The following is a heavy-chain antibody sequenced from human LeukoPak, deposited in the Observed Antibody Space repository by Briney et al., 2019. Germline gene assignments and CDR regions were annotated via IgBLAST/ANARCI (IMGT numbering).Heavy chain of an antibody. Sequence: GGSLRLPCAASGFTFSSYTLSGAARAPGRGREGVPAISGSGGNTYYAVCVKGRFTISRDNSKNPLYMQMNSLRAEDTAVYYCAKDLSIDHIYCSSTSCSGDAFDIWGQGTMVTVSS. J-gene: IGHJ3*02. CDR2: ISGSGGNT. CDR1: GFTFSSYT. D-gene: IGHD2-2*01. V-gene: IGHV3-23*01. CDR3: AKDLSIDHIYCSSTSCSGDAFDI.